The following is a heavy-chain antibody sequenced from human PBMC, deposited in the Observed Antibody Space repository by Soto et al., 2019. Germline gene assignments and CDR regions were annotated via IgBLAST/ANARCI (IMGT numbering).Heavy chain of an antibody. CDR2: INPSGGST. D-gene: IGHD6-13*01. Sequence: ASVKVSCKASGYTFTGYYMHWVRQAPGQGLEWMGIINPSGGSTSYAQKFQGRVTMTRDTSTSTVYMELSSLRSEDTAVYYCARPPDSSSWRYYYYYGMDVWGQGTTVTVSS. V-gene: IGHV1-46*01. CDR1: GYTFTGYY. CDR3: ARPPDSSSWRYYYYYGMDV. J-gene: IGHJ6*02.